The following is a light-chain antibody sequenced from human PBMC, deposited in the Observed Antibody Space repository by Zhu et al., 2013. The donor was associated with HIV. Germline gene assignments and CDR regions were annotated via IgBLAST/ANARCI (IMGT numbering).Light chain of an antibody. Sequence: DIVMTQSPDSLAVSLGERAAINCKSSQTVLYSSNNKNYLAWYQQKPGQPPKLLIYWASTRESGVPDRFSGSGSGTDFTLTINSLQAEDVAIYYCQQYYDTPTFGQGTKVEIK. CDR2: WAS. CDR3: QQYYDTPT. V-gene: IGKV4-1*01. CDR1: QTVLYSSNNKNY. J-gene: IGKJ1*01.